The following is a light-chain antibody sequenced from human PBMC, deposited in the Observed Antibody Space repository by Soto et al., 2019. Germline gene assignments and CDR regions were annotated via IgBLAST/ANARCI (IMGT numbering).Light chain of an antibody. CDR2: DTS. J-gene: IGKJ5*01. CDR1: QGIGDT. Sequence: EIVLTQSPATLSLSPGDGATLSCRASQGIGDTLSCYQQKPGQTPSLLIYDTSIRATGVPARFSGSGSGTEFTLTISSLQSEDFAVYYCQQYNNWPSIAFGQGTRLEIK. CDR3: QQYNNWPSIA. V-gene: IGKV3-15*01.